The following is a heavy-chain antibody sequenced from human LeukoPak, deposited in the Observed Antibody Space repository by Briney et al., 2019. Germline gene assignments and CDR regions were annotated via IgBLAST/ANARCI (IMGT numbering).Heavy chain of an antibody. CDR3: AFFVREPQN. Sequence: GGSLRLSCAASTVTFSKYWMGWVRQAPGKGLEWVANIAPDGSVKRYAHSVKGRFIITRDNARDSLYMQMNGLRVEDTAIYYCAFFVREPQNWGQGTLVTVSS. V-gene: IGHV3-7*01. CDR1: TVTFSKYW. CDR2: IAPDGSVK. J-gene: IGHJ1*01. D-gene: IGHD3-10*02.